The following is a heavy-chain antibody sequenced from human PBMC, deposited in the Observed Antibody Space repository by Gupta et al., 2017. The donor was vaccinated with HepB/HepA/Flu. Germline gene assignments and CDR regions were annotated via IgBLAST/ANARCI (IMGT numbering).Heavy chain of an antibody. D-gene: IGHD2-2*01. J-gene: IGHJ4*02. V-gene: IGHV1-8*01. CDR1: GYTFTSYD. CDR2: MNPNSGDT. CDR3: ARVYCTSTTCYDY. Sequence: QVQLVQSGAEVKKPGASVKVSCKTSGYTFTSYDINWVRQATGQGLEWMGWMNPNSGDTDYAQKFQGRVTMTRNTSISTAYMELSSLRSEDTAVYYCARVYCTSTTCYDYWGQGTLVTVSS.